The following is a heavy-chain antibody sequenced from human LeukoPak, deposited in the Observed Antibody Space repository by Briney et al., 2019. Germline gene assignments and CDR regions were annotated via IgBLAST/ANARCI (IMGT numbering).Heavy chain of an antibody. Sequence: GGTLRLSCAASGFTFSSYGMSWVRQAPGKGLEWVSAISGSGGSTYYADSVKGRLTISRDNSKNTLYLQMNSLRAEDTAVYYCAKEAWYYYDSSGYFDYWGQGTLVTVSS. CDR2: ISGSGGST. J-gene: IGHJ4*02. V-gene: IGHV3-23*01. CDR3: AKEAWYYYDSSGYFDY. CDR1: GFTFSSYG. D-gene: IGHD3-22*01.